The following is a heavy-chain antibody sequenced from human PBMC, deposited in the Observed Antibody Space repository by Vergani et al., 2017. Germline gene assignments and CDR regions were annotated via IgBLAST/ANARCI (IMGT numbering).Heavy chain of an antibody. D-gene: IGHD2-15*01. V-gene: IGHV1-46*01. CDR2: INPSGGST. J-gene: IGHJ3*02. CDR1: GGTFSSYA. CDR3: ARVVVVAGHDAFDI. Sequence: QVQLVQSGAEVKKPGSSVKVSCKASGGTFSSYAISWVRQAPGQGLEWMGIINPSGGSTSYAQKFQGRVTMTRDTSTSTVYMELSSLRSEDTAVYYCARVVVVAGHDAFDIWGQGTMVTVSS.